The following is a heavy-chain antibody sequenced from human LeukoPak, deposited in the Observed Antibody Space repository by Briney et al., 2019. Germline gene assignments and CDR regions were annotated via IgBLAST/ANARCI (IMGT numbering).Heavy chain of an antibody. CDR3: ARGVVSGRFGCYYYYKDV. CDR1: GWCLNCHY. V-gene: IGHV4-34*01. D-gene: IGHD3-16*01. Sequence: PSETLSLTCAVYGWCLNCHYCPCIRQPPGKGLQWIGEVNDRGSTNYNPSLKSRLSISEDKSKNQFSLRLRSVTAADTAVYYRARGVVSGRFGCYYYYKDVWGIGTTVTVSS. CDR2: VNDRGST. J-gene: IGHJ6*03.